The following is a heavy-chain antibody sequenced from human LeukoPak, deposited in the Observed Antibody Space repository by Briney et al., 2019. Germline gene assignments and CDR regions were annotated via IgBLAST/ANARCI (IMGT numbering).Heavy chain of an antibody. CDR3: ARGNLPAYCGGDCYSDFDY. D-gene: IGHD2-21*02. V-gene: IGHV3-21*01. Sequence: GRSLRLSCAPSGFTFSSYSMNSVSQAAGNWLEWVSSISSSGSYIYYADSVKGRFTISRDNAKNSLYLQMNSLRAEDTAVYYCARGNLPAYCGGDCYSDFDYWGQGTLVTVSS. CDR1: GFTFSSYS. CDR2: ISSSGSYI. J-gene: IGHJ4*02.